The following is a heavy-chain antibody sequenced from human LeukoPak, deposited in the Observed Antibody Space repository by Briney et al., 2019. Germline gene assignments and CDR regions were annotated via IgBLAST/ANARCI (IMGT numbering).Heavy chain of an antibody. D-gene: IGHD3-9*01. CDR2: ISSSSRDI. V-gene: IGHV3-21*05. J-gene: IGHJ6*02. CDR1: GFTFNIYS. CDR3: VRYLNGMDV. Sequence: PGGSLRLSCAASGFTFNIYSMNWVRQAPGKGLEWVSYISSSSRDIPYADSVKGRFTISRDNANNSLYLQMNSLRAEDTAVYYCVRYLNGMDVWGQGTTVTVSS.